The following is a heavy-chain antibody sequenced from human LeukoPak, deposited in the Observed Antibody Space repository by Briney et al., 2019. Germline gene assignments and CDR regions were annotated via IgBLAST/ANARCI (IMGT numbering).Heavy chain of an antibody. CDR3: ARDATMMGNYFNY. D-gene: IGHD5-12*01. CDR2: IYHSGST. V-gene: IGHV4-38-2*02. J-gene: IGHJ4*02. CDR1: GYSISSGHY. Sequence: PSETLSLTCTVSGYSISSGHYWGWIRQPPGKGLEWIGSIYHSGSTYYNPSLKSRVTISVDTSKYQFSLKLSSVTAADTAVYYCARDATMMGNYFNYWGQGTLVTVSS.